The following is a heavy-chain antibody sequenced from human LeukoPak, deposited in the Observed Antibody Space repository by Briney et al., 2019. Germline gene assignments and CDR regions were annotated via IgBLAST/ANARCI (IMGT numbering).Heavy chain of an antibody. V-gene: IGHV3-7*01. Sequence: GGSLRPSCAASGFTFSSHWMSWVRQAPGKGLEWVANIKQDGSEKYYVDSVKGRFTISRDNAKNSLYLQMNSLRAEDTAVYYCARVGSDPFDYWGQGTLVTVSP. CDR2: IKQDGSEK. D-gene: IGHD6-25*01. CDR3: ARVGSDPFDY. CDR1: GFTFSSHW. J-gene: IGHJ4*02.